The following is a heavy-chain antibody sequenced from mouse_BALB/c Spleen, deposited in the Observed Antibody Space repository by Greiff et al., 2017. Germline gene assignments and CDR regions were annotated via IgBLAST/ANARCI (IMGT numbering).Heavy chain of an antibody. CDR2: IDPANGNT. Sequence: VQLQQSGAELVKPGASVKLSCTASGFNIKDTYMHWVKQRPEQGLEWIGRIDPANGNTKYDPKFQGKATITADTSSNTAYLQLSSLTSEDTAVYFCALITTVVANFDYWGQGTTLTVSS. CDR1: GFNIKDTY. J-gene: IGHJ2*01. V-gene: IGHV14-3*02. CDR3: ALITTVVANFDY. D-gene: IGHD1-1*01.